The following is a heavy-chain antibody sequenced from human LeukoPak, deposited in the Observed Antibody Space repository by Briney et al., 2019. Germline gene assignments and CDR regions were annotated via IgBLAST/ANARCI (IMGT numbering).Heavy chain of an antibody. Sequence: PGGSLRLSCAASGFTFSSYGMHWVRQAPGKGLEWVAVIWYDGSNKYYADSVKGRFTISRDNSKNTLYLQMNSLRAEDTAVYYCARERGEWLVPHFDHWGQGTLVTVSS. CDR3: ARERGEWLVPHFDH. V-gene: IGHV3-33*01. J-gene: IGHJ4*02. D-gene: IGHD6-19*01. CDR1: GFTFSSYG. CDR2: IWYDGSNK.